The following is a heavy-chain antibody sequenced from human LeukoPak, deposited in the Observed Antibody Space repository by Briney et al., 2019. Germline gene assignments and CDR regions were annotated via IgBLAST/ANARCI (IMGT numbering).Heavy chain of an antibody. D-gene: IGHD2-2*01. CDR1: GFTFDDYA. CDR2: ISWNSGSI. V-gene: IGHV3-9*01. J-gene: IGHJ4*02. CDR3: AKGYCSSTSCHFDY. Sequence: GGSPRLSCAASGFTFDDYAMHWVRQAPGKGLEWVSGISWNSGSIGYADSVKGRFTISRDNAKNSLYLQMNSLRAEDTALYYCAKGYCSSTSCHFDYWGQGTLVTVSS.